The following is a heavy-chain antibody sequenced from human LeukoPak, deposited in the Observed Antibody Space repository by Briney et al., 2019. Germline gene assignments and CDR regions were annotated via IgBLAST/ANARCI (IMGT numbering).Heavy chain of an antibody. CDR1: GYSISSGYY. CDR3: ARGGGSGTYYYYMDV. D-gene: IGHD6-19*01. J-gene: IGHJ6*03. V-gene: IGHV4-61*01. CDR2: IYYSGST. Sequence: SETLSLTCTVSGYSISSGYYWSWIRQPPGKGLEWIGYIYYSGSTNYNPSLKSRVTISVDTSKNQFSLKLSSVTAADTAVYFCARGGGSGTYYYYMDVWGKGTTVTISS.